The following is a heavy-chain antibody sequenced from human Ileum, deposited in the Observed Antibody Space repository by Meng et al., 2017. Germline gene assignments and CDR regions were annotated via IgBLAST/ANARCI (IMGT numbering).Heavy chain of an antibody. Sequence: QESGPGLGKASEILSLTCSVSGASMSVVSYWSWVRQSPGKGLEWIGQIDHLGIAYYKPSLKSRVTMSIDQSKSQFSLRLTSVSAADTAVYYCARHGGYYQDFWGQGTLVTVSS. J-gene: IGHJ4*02. CDR3: ARHGGYYQDF. CDR2: IDHLGIA. D-gene: IGHD4-23*01. V-gene: IGHV4-4*02. CDR1: GASMSVVSY.